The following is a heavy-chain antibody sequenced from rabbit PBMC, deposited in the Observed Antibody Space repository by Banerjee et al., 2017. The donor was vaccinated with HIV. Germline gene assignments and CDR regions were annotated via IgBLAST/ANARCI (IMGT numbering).Heavy chain of an antibody. CDR2: IDPIFGRR. Sequence: QQLVESGGGLVQHGGSLQLSCKASGFDFSVYGLCWVRQAPVKGLEWIGYIDPIFGRRYNASWVNGRFTISNHNAQNTLYLQLNSLTAADTATYFCVRDQAHMLDLWGQGTLVTVS. D-gene: IGHD1-1*01. J-gene: IGHJ3*01. CDR3: VRDQAHMLDL. CDR1: GFDFSVYG. V-gene: IGHV1S7*01.